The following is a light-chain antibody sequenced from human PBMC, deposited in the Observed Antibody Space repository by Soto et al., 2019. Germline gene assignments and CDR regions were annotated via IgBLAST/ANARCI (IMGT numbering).Light chain of an antibody. CDR1: QXLLHSNGYNY. V-gene: IGKV2-28*01. Sequence: DIVMTQSPLSLPVTPVEPASISXXSIQXLLHSNGYNYLDWYLQKPGQSPQXXIYLGSNRSSGVPDRFSGSGSGTDFTLKISRVEAEDVGVYYCMQRTHVPITFGQGTRLEI. CDR2: LGS. CDR3: MQRTHVPIT. J-gene: IGKJ5*01.